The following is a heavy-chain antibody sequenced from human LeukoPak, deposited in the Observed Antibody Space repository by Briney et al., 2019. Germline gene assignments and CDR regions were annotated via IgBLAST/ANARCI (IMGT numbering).Heavy chain of an antibody. CDR3: ARAYSGYGGYFDY. J-gene: IGHJ4*02. CDR1: GYTFSSYY. D-gene: IGHD5-12*01. V-gene: IGHV1-46*01. CDR2: INPDGGST. Sequence: ASVKVSCKASGYTFSSYYLHWVRQAPGRGLEWMGIINPDGGSTTYAQKIQGRVTMTRDMSTSTVYMEVSSLRSEDTAVYYCARAYSGYGGYFDYWGQGTLVNVSS.